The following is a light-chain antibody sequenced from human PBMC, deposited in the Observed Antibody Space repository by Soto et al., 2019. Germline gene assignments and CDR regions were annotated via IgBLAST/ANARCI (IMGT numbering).Light chain of an antibody. V-gene: IGKV3-20*01. J-gene: IGKJ5*01. CDR3: QQYGSSPIT. CDR1: QTVASNY. CDR2: DAS. Sequence: EIVLTQSPGTLSLSPGERATLSCRASQTVASNYFAWYQQRPGQAPRLLIYDASSRATGIPDRLSGSGSGTDFTLTISRLEPEDFAVYYCQQYGSSPITFGQGTRLEIK.